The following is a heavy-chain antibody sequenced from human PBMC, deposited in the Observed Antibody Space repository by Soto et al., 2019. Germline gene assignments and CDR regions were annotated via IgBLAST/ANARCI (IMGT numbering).Heavy chain of an antibody. CDR3: ARDGTFGAKGGSLDI. CDR1: GFTFRTYG. J-gene: IGHJ3*02. Sequence: PGGSLRLSCAASGFTFRTYGMHWVRQAPGKGLEWVAIFWYDGSNKYYAESVKGRFTISRDNSKNTLYPQMNSLRAEDTAVYYCARDGTFGAKGGSLDIWGQGTMVTVSS. CDR2: FWYDGSNK. D-gene: IGHD3-16*01. V-gene: IGHV3-33*01.